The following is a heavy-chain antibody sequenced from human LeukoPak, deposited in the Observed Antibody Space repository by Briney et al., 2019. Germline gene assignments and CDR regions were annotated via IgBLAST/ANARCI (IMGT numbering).Heavy chain of an antibody. Sequence: SETLSLTCTVSGDSISSGDYYWSWIRQPPGKGLEWIGYIYYSGSTNYNPPLKSRVTISVDTSKNQFSLKLSSVTAADTAVYYCARGGSVLSRWTNYYYYMDVWGKGTTVTVSS. CDR3: ARGGSVLSRWTNYYYYMDV. J-gene: IGHJ6*03. CDR1: GDSISSGDYY. D-gene: IGHD2-15*01. CDR2: IYYSGST. V-gene: IGHV4-61*08.